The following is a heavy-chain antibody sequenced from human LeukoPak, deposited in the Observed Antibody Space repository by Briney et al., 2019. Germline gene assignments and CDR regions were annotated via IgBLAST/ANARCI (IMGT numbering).Heavy chain of an antibody. CDR1: GFTFSSYA. D-gene: IGHD1-26*01. J-gene: IGHJ4*02. CDR3: ARVGGSYLLSYDFDY. CDR2: ISYDGSNK. Sequence: GGSLRLSCAASGFTFSSYAMHWVRQAPGKGLEWVAVISYDGSNKYYADSVKGRFTITRDNFKNTLYLQMNSLRAEDTAVYYCARVGGSYLLSYDFDYWGQGTLVTVSS. V-gene: IGHV3-30-3*01.